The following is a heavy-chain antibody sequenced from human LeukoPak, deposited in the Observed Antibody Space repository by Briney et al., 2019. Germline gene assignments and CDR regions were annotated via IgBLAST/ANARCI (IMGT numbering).Heavy chain of an antibody. V-gene: IGHV3-48*04. CDR1: GFTFSSYS. D-gene: IGHD3-3*01. CDR3: AGSARLMKGVVEVTALDD. Sequence: GGSLRLSCAASGFTFSSYSMNWVRQAPGKGLEWVSYISSSSSTIYYADSVKGRFTIARDNAKNSVYLEMNSLRADDTAVYYCAGSARLMKGVVEVTALDDWGQGTLVTVSS. J-gene: IGHJ4*02. CDR2: ISSSSSTI.